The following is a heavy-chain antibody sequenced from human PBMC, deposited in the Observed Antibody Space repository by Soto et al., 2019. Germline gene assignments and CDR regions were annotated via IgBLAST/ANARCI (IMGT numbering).Heavy chain of an antibody. CDR3: ARDMRYNWNYVSLGAPSNWFDP. V-gene: IGHV1-3*01. J-gene: IGHJ5*02. CDR1: GYTFTSYA. Sequence: ASVKVSCKASGYTFTSYAMHWVRQAPGQRLEWMGWINAGNGNTKYSQKFQGRVTITRDTSASTAYMELSSLRSEDTAVYYCARDMRYNWNYVSLGAPSNWFDPWGQGTLVTVSS. D-gene: IGHD1-7*01. CDR2: INAGNGNT.